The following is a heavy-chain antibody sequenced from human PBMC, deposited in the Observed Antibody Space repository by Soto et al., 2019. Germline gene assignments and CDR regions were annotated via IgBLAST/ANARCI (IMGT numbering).Heavy chain of an antibody. J-gene: IGHJ4*02. V-gene: IGHV3-33*01. Sequence: GGSLRLSCAASGFTFSSNGMNWVRQAPGKGLEWVAVIWYDGSNKYYADPVKGRFTISRDNSKNTLYLQMNSLRAEDTAVYYCARGKYYDSSGYYHWGQGTLVTVSS. CDR2: IWYDGSNK. D-gene: IGHD3-22*01. CDR3: ARGKYYDSSGYYH. CDR1: GFTFSSNG.